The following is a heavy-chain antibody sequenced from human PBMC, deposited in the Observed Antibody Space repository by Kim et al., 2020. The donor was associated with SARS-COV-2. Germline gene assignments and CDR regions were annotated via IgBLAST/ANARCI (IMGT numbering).Heavy chain of an antibody. D-gene: IGHD2-15*01. V-gene: IGHV3-43*01. J-gene: IGHJ4*02. CDR3: AKDMAVVVAAPEYYFDY. Sequence: VKGRFTISRYNSKNALYLQMNSLRTEDTALYYCAKDMAVVVAAPEYYFDYWGQGTLVTVSS.